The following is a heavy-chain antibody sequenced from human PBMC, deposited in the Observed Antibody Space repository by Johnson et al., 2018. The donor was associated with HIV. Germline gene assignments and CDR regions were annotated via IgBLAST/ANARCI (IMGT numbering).Heavy chain of an antibody. CDR3: AKELAADGVDAFDI. CDR1: GFTFSSYA. D-gene: IGHD6-13*01. CDR2: IRYDGSNK. J-gene: IGHJ3*02. V-gene: IGHV3-33*06. Sequence: VQLVESGGGVVQPGRSLRLSCAASGFTFSSYAMHWVRQAPGKGLDWVAVIRYDGSNKYYVDSVKGRFTISRDNSKNTLFLQMNSLRVEDTAVYYCAKELAADGVDAFDIWGQGTMVTVS.